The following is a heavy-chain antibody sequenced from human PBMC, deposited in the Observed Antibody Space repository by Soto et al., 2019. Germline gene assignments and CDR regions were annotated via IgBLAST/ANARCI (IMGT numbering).Heavy chain of an antibody. D-gene: IGHD3-22*01. V-gene: IGHV1-18*01. CDR2: ISAYNGNT. Sequence: ASVKVSCKASGYTFTSYGISWVRQAPGQGLEWMGWISAYNGNTNYAQKLQGRVTMTTDTSTSTAYMELRSLRSDDTAVYYCARLYDSSGYYYYFDYWGQGTLVTVSS. CDR1: GYTFTSYG. J-gene: IGHJ4*02. CDR3: ARLYDSSGYYYYFDY.